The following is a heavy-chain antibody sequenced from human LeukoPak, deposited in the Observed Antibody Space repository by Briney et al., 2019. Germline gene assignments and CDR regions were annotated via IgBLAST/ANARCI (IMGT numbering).Heavy chain of an antibody. J-gene: IGHJ4*02. V-gene: IGHV4-59*01. Sequence: PSETLSLTCTVSGGSISSYYWSWIRQPPGKGLEWIGYIYYSGSTNYNPSLKSRVTISVDTSKNQFSLKLSSVTAADTAVYYCAGAEVGDYFDYWGQGTLVTVSS. CDR1: GGSISSYY. CDR3: AGAEVGDYFDY. CDR2: IYYSGST. D-gene: IGHD3-16*01.